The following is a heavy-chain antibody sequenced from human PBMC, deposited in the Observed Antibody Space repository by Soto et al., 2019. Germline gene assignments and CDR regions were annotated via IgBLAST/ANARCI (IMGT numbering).Heavy chain of an antibody. D-gene: IGHD2-15*01. CDR1: GFTFSSYG. J-gene: IGHJ4*02. V-gene: IGHV3-30*18. CDR3: AKEVPYCSGGSCYIDY. CDR2: ISYDGSNK. Sequence: PGGSLRLSCAASGFTFSSYGMHWVRQAPGKGLEWVAVISYDGSNKYYADSVKGRFTISRDNSKNTLYLQMNSLRAEDTAVYYCAKEVPYCSGGSCYIDYWGQGTLVTVSS.